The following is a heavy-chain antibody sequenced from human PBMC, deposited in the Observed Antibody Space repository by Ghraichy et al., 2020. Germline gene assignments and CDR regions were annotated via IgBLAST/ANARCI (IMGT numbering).Heavy chain of an antibody. CDR1: GFTFSSYE. CDR3: ARVLLTPYYYYYGMDV. CDR2: ISSSGSTI. J-gene: IGHJ6*02. V-gene: IGHV3-48*03. Sequence: GGSLRLSCAASGFTFSSYEMNWVRQAPGKGLEWVSYISSSGSTIYYADSVKGRFTISRDNAKNSLYLQMNSLRAEDTAVYYCARVLLTPYYYYYGMDVGGQGTTVTVSS.